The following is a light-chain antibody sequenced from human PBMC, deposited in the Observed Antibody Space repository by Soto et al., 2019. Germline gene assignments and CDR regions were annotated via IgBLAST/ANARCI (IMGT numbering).Light chain of an antibody. CDR1: QSVSSSY. CDR3: QQYGSSPLT. J-gene: IGKJ2*01. CDR2: GAS. Sequence: EIVLTQSPGTLSLSPGERATLSCRASQSVSSSYVSWYQKTPGQAPMLLIYGASSGATGIPDRFSGSGSGTDFTLTISRLEPEDVAVYYCQQYGSSPLTFGRGTKVEIK. V-gene: IGKV3-20*01.